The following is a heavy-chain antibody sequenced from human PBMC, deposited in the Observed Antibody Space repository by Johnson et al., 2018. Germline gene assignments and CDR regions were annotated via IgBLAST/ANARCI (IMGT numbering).Heavy chain of an antibody. Sequence: QVQLQESGPGLVKPSETLSLTCTVSGDSVSSYFWSWIRQPPGKGLEWIGYIIDRGNTNYHPSLKSRVTMSVDTSKNQFSLILKSVTAADTAVYYCAGQEHWVGGVCYDVGLDIWGQGTLVTVSS. D-gene: IGHD2-21*02. V-gene: IGHV4-59*02. J-gene: IGHJ3*02. CDR3: AGQEHWVGGVCYDVGLDI. CDR1: GDSVSSYF. CDR2: IIDRGNT.